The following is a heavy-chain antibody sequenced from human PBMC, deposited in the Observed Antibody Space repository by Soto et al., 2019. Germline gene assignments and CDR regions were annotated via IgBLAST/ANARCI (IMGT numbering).Heavy chain of an antibody. V-gene: IGHV3-15*01. Sequence: EVQLVESGGGLVKPGGSLRLSCAASGFTFSNAWMSWVRQAPGKGLEWVGRIKSKTDGGTTDYAAPVKGRFTISRDDSKNTLYLQMNSLKTEDTAVYYCTTDRYRPSDTFGGVWFDYWGQGTLVTVSS. CDR3: TTDRYRPSDTFGGVWFDY. J-gene: IGHJ4*02. D-gene: IGHD3-16*01. CDR2: IKSKTDGGTT. CDR1: GFTFSNAW.